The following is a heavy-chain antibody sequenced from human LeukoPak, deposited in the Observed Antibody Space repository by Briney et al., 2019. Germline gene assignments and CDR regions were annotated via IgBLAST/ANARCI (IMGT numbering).Heavy chain of an antibody. CDR1: GFTFSGSA. V-gene: IGHV3-73*01. CDR3: LTGDAFDI. J-gene: IGHJ3*02. Sequence: PGGSLRLSCAAYGFTFSGSAMHWVRQASGKGLEWVGRIRSKANSYATAYAASVKGRFTISRDDSKNTAYLQMNSLKTEDTAVYYCLTGDAFDIWGQGTMVTVSS. CDR2: IRSKANSYAT. D-gene: IGHD3-9*01.